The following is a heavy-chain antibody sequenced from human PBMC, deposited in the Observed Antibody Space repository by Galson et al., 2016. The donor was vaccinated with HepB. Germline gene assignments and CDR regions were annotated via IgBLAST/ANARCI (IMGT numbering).Heavy chain of an antibody. D-gene: IGHD4-17*01. CDR3: ARGSVTSPTDP. CDR2: MNPSGGQ. J-gene: IGHJ5*02. CDR1: GYTFTGYY. Sequence: SVKVSCTASGYTFTGYYIYWVRQTHVQGLEWLGRMNPSGGQNSAQKFQGRLTMTAVSSMNTAYMELGSLRSDATAVYYCARGSVTSPTDPWGQGTLVTAS. V-gene: IGHV1-2*06.